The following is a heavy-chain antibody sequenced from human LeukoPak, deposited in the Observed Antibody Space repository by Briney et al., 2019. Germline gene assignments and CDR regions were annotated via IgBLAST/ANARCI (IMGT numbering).Heavy chain of an antibody. CDR1: GGTFSSYA. Sequence: SVKVSCKASGGTFSSYAISWVRQAPGQGLEWMGGIIPIFGTANYAQKFQGRVAITADESTSTAYMELSSLRSEDTAVYYCARESRTPSAVVPAAMGYWGQGTLVTVSS. J-gene: IGHJ4*02. V-gene: IGHV1-69*13. CDR3: ARESRTPSAVVPAAMGY. D-gene: IGHD2-2*01. CDR2: IIPIFGTA.